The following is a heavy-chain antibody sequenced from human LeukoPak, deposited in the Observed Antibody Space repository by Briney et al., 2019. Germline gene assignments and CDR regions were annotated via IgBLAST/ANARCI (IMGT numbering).Heavy chain of an antibody. D-gene: IGHD3-3*01. V-gene: IGHV4-4*07. CDR1: GASISIYY. CDR3: ARERMTYDFWSGYRREGFDY. J-gene: IGHJ4*02. Sequence: PAQTLSPTCTVSGASISIYYWSSIQQPARNGLECIWRIYTKGHTNYTPSLKSRVTMSVDTSKNQFSLKLSSVTAADTAVYYCARERMTYDFWSGYRREGFDYWGQGTLVTVSS. CDR2: IYTKGHT.